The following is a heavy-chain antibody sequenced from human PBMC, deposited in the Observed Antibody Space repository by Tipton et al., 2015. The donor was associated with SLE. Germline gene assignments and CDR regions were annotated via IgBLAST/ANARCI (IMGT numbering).Heavy chain of an antibody. V-gene: IGHV4-59*11. D-gene: IGHD4-11*01. CDR2: VGYSGAT. CDR1: GGFLGSHY. J-gene: IGHJ2*01. CDR3: AREFLNPVTTVHYYFDL. Sequence: TLSLTCTVSGGFLGSHYCSWIRQPPGKGLEWIGHVGYSGATDYNPPLKSRVTMSVDTSKNHFSLKLISVTAADTAVYYCAREFLNPVTTVHYYFDLWGRGTLVTVSS.